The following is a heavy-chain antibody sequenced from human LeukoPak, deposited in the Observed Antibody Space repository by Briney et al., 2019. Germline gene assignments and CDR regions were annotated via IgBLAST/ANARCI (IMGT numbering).Heavy chain of an antibody. Sequence: SVKVSCKASGGTFSSYAISWVRQAPGQGLEWMGRIIPILGIANYAQKFQGRVTITADKSTSTAYMELSSLRSEDTAVYYCARDHDNYYDRSGYYVDYWGQGTLVTVSS. V-gene: IGHV1-69*04. D-gene: IGHD3-22*01. CDR2: IIPILGIA. J-gene: IGHJ4*02. CDR1: GGTFSSYA. CDR3: ARDHDNYYDRSGYYVDY.